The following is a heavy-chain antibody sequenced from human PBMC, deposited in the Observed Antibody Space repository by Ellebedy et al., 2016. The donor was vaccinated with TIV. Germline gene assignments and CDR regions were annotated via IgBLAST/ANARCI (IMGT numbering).Heavy chain of an antibody. CDR2: ISGYNGDT. J-gene: IGHJ4*02. CDR3: ARTAAAGTALGDY. D-gene: IGHD6-13*01. CDR1: GYTLTNYG. Sequence: AASVKVFCKASGYTLTNYGISWVRQAPGQGLEWMGWISGYNGDTNYAQQFQGRLTLTTDTSTSTAYMELRSLTSDDTAVYFCARTAAAGTALGDYWGQGTLVTVSS. V-gene: IGHV1-18*01.